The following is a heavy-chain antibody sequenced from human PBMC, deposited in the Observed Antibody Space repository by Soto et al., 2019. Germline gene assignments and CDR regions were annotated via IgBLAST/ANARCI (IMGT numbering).Heavy chain of an antibody. Sequence: QITLKESGPTLVKPTQTLTLTCTFSGFSLSTSGVGVVWIRQPPGKALEWLALIYWDDDKRYSPSLKSRLTITKDTSKNQVVLTMTNMDPVDTATYYCAHRPFSGELSRGDSDFDYWGQGTLVTVSS. J-gene: IGHJ4*02. CDR2: IYWDDDK. CDR3: AHRPFSGELSRGDSDFDY. D-gene: IGHD3-10*01. CDR1: GFSLSTSGVG. V-gene: IGHV2-5*02.